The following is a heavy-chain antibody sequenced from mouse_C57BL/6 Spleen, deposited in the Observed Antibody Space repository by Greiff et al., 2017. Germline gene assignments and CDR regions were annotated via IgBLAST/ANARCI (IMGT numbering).Heavy chain of an antibody. J-gene: IGHJ4*01. Sequence: EVQRVESGGDLVKPGGSLKLSCAASGFTFSSYGMSWVRQTPDKRLEWVATISSGGSYTYYPDSVKGRFTISRDNAKNTLYLQMSSLKSEYTAMYYCASAYYSNYDAMDYWGQGTSVTVSS. V-gene: IGHV5-6*01. CDR3: ASAYYSNYDAMDY. D-gene: IGHD2-5*01. CDR1: GFTFSSYG. CDR2: ISSGGSYT.